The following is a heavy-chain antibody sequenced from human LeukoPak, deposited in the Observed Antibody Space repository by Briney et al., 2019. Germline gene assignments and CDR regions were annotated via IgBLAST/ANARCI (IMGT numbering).Heavy chain of an antibody. D-gene: IGHD3-22*01. V-gene: IGHV3-33*06. CDR1: GFTFSSYG. J-gene: IGHJ3*02. CDR2: IWYDGSNK. Sequence: GGSLRLSCAASGFTFSSYGMHWVRQAPGKGLEWVAVIWYDGSNKYYADSVKGRFTISRDNSKNTLYLQMNSLRAEDTAVYYCAKDLNSTYNYDSSGYEDAFDIWGQGTMVTVSS. CDR3: AKDLNSTYNYDSSGYEDAFDI.